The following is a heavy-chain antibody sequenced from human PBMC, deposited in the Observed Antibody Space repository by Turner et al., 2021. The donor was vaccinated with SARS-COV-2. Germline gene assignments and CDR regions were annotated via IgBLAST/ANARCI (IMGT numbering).Heavy chain of an antibody. V-gene: IGHV4-39*01. CDR2: IYYSGST. CDR1: GCPISSSSYY. CDR3: ASPSVDFWSGSYYGMDV. J-gene: IGHJ6*02. D-gene: IGHD3-3*01. Sequence: QLQLQESGPRLVKPSETLSLTCPVSGCPISSSSYYWGWSRQPPGNGLEWNGSIYYSGSTYYNPSLKSRVTISVDTSKNQFSLKLSSVTAADTAVYYCASPSVDFWSGSYYGMDVWGQGTTVTVSS.